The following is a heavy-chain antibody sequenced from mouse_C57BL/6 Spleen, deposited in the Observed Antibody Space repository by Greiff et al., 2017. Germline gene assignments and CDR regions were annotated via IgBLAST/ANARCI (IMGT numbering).Heavy chain of an antibody. D-gene: IGHD2-4*01. CDR1: GYTFTDYE. V-gene: IGHV1-15*01. J-gene: IGHJ2*01. CDR3: TRDEGLRRVFFDY. Sequence: QVQLQQSGAELVRPGASVTLSCKASGYTFTDYEMHWVKQTPVHGLEWIGAIDPENGGTAYNQKFKGKAILTADKSSSTAYMELRSLTSEDSAVYYCTRDEGLRRVFFDYWGKGTTLTVSS. CDR2: IDPENGGT.